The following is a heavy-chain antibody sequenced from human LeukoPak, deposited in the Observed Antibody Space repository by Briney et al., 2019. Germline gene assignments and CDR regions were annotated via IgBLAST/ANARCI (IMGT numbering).Heavy chain of an antibody. V-gene: IGHV3-7*01. CDR2: IKQDGSEK. D-gene: IGHD3-22*01. Sequence: GGPLRLSCAASGFTFSSHCMNWARQAPGKGLEWVANIKQDGSEKYYVDSVKGRFTISRDNAKNSLYLQMNSLRAEDTAVYYCARDGLYYYDSSGLFFYWGQGTLVTVSS. CDR3: ARDGLYYYDSSGLFFY. J-gene: IGHJ4*02. CDR1: GFTFSSHC.